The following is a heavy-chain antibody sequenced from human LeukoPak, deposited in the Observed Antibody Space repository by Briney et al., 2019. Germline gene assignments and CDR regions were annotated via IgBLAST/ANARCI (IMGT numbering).Heavy chain of an antibody. CDR2: MNPNSGNT. J-gene: IGHJ6*02. CDR3: AREAPKKNSSGWLGPYYYYGMDV. CDR1: GYTFTSYD. D-gene: IGHD6-19*01. V-gene: IGHV1-8*01. Sequence: ASVEVSCKASGYTFTSYDINWVRQATGQGLEWMGWMNPNSGNTGYAQKFQGRVTMTRNTSISTAYMELSSLRSEDTAVYYCAREAPKKNSSGWLGPYYYYGMDVWGQGTTVTVSS.